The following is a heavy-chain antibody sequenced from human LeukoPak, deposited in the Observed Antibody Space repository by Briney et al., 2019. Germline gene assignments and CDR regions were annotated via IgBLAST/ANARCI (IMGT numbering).Heavy chain of an antibody. Sequence: PGGSLRLSCAASGFTFSDYYMSWIRQAPGKGLEWVSYISSSSSYANYADSVKGRFTISRDNAKNSLYLQMNSLRAEDTAVYYCARRGGAPEEYCGGDCYLYWGQGTLVTVSS. CDR3: ARRGGAPEEYCGGDCYLY. CDR2: ISSSSSYA. V-gene: IGHV3-11*06. D-gene: IGHD2-21*02. J-gene: IGHJ4*02. CDR1: GFTFSDYY.